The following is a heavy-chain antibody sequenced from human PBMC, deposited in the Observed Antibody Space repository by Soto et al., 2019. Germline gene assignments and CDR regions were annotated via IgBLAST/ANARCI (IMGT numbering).Heavy chain of an antibody. J-gene: IGHJ5*02. V-gene: IGHV4-59*01. Sequence: PSETLSLTCTVSGGSISSNYWTWIRQPPGKGLEWIGYVYNSGSTNYNPSLKSRVTISEDTSKSQFSLKVNSMTAADTAVYYCARYRREAVAGYTLDHWGQVILSTVS. CDR3: ARYRREAVAGYTLDH. CDR2: VYNSGST. CDR1: GGSISSNY. D-gene: IGHD2-15*01.